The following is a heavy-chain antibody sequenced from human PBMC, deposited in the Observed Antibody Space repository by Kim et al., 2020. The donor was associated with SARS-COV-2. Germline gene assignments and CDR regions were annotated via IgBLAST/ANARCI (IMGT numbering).Heavy chain of an antibody. CDR2: IYYSGST. J-gene: IGHJ4*02. V-gene: IGHV4-39*01. CDR3: ARLDSSGYIS. Sequence: SETLSLTCTVSGGSISSSSYYWGWIRQPPGKGLEWIGSIYYSGSTYYNPSLKSRVTISVDTSKNQFSLKLSSVTAADTAVYYCARLDSSGYISWGQGTL. CDR1: GGSISSSSYY. D-gene: IGHD3-22*01.